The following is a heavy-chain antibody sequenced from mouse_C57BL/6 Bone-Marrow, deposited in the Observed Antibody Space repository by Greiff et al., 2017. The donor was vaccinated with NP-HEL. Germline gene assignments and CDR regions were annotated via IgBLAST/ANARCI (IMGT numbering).Heavy chain of an antibody. CDR2: IYPGSGST. Sequence: QVQLQQPGAELVKPGASVKMSCKASGYTFTIYWITWVKQRPGQGLEWIGDIYPGSGSTNYNEKFKSKATLTVDTSSSTAYMQLSSLTSEDSAVYYCARGGIYYDYSMDYWGQGTSVTVSS. J-gene: IGHJ4*01. CDR3: ARGGIYYDYSMDY. D-gene: IGHD2-4*01. CDR1: GYTFTIYW. V-gene: IGHV1-55*01.